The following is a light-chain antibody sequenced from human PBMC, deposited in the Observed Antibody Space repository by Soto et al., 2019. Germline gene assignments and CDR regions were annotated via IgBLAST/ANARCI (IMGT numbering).Light chain of an antibody. CDR3: RSYTSSSTPYV. CDR1: SSDVGGYNY. V-gene: IGLV2-14*03. J-gene: IGLJ1*01. Sequence: QSALTQPASLSGSPGQSITISCTGTSSDVGGYNYVSWYQQHPGKAPKLMIYDVSNRPSGVSNRFSGSKSGNTASLTISGLQAEDEADYYCRSYTSSSTPYVFGTGTKVTVL. CDR2: DVS.